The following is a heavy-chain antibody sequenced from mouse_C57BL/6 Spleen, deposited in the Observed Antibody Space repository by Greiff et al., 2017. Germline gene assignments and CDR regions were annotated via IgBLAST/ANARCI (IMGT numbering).Heavy chain of an antibody. D-gene: IGHD1-1*01. CDR2: ISSGSSTI. CDR1: GFTFSDYG. CDR3: ARPVITTAMDY. Sequence: EVKLVESGGGLVKPGGSLKLSCAASGFTFSDYGMHWVRQAPEKGLEWVAYISSGSSTIYYADTVKGRFTISRDNAKNTLFLQMTSLRSEDTAMYYCARPVITTAMDYWGQGTSVTVSS. V-gene: IGHV5-17*01. J-gene: IGHJ4*01.